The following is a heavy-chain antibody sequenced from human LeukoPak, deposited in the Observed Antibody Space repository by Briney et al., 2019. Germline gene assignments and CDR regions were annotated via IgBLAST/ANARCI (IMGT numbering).Heavy chain of an antibody. J-gene: IGHJ3*02. D-gene: IGHD1-26*01. CDR1: GYSFTSYW. CDR2: IYPGDSDT. Sequence: GESLKISCKGSGYSFTSYWIGWVRQMPGKGLEWMGIIYPGDSDTRYSPSFQGQVTISADESISTAYLQWSSLKASDTAMYYCARHPTGATDAFDIWGQGTMVTVSS. V-gene: IGHV5-51*01. CDR3: ARHPTGATDAFDI.